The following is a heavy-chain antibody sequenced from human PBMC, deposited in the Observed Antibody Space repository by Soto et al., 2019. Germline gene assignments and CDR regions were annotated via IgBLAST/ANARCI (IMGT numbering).Heavy chain of an antibody. V-gene: IGHV4-59*01. D-gene: IGHD4-17*01. CDR3: AREAHGDLADY. CDR2: IYYSGST. CDR1: GGSISSYY. Sequence: PSETLSLTCTVSGGSISSYYWSWIRQPPGKGLEWIGYIYYSGSTNYNPSLKSRVTISVDTSKNQFSLKLSSVTAADTAVYYCAREAHGDLADYWGQRTLVTVSS. J-gene: IGHJ4*02.